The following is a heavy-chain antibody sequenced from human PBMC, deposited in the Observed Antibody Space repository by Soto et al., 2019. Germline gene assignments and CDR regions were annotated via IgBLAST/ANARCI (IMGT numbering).Heavy chain of an antibody. J-gene: IGHJ6*02. V-gene: IGHV3-30*18. D-gene: IGHD3-9*01. CDR3: AKVGDFDWLLYNHYYGMDA. Sequence: GGSLRLSCAASGFTFSSYGMHWVRQAPGKGLEWVAVISYDGSNKYYADSVKGRFTISRDNSKNTLYLQMNSLRAEDTAVYYCAKVGDFDWLLYNHYYGMDAWGQGTTVTVSS. CDR2: ISYDGSNK. CDR1: GFTFSSYG.